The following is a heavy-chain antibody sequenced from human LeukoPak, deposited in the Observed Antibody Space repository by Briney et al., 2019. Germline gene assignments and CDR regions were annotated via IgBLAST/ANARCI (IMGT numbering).Heavy chain of an antibody. Sequence: GGSLRLSCAASGFTFSSYWMSWVRQAPGKGLEWVANIKQDGSEKYYVDSVKGRFTIARDNAKNSLYLQMNSLRAEDTAVYYCARVLPSGGGRQPPNYWGQGTLVTVSS. V-gene: IGHV3-7*01. CDR2: IKQDGSEK. CDR3: ARVLPSGGGRQPPNY. J-gene: IGHJ4*02. CDR1: GFTFSSYW. D-gene: IGHD6-19*01.